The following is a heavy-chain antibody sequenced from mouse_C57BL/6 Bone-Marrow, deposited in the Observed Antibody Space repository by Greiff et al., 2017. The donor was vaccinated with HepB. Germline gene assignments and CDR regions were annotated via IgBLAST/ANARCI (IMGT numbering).Heavy chain of an antibody. CDR3: ARSGYDSSYVFAY. CDR2: IYPGGGYT. J-gene: IGHJ3*01. V-gene: IGHV1-63*01. D-gene: IGHD1-1*01. CDR1: GYTFTNYW. Sequence: QVQLQQSGAELVRPGTSVKMSCKASGYTFTNYWIGWAKQRPGHGLEWIGDIYPGGGYTNYNEKFKGKATLTADKSSSTAYMQFSSLTSEDSAIYYCARSGYDSSYVFAYWGQGTLVTVSA.